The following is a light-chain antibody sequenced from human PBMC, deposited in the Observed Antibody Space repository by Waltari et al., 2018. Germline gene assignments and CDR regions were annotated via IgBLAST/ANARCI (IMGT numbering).Light chain of an antibody. CDR3: QQSYSIPRT. J-gene: IGKJ3*01. CDR1: QSISSY. CDR2: AAS. Sequence: DIQMTQSPTSLSASVGDRVNITCRASQSISSYLHWYQQKPGKAPKVLIYAASSLQSGVPSRFSCSGSGTDFTLTISSLQPEDFATYYCQQSYSIPRTFGPGTKVDIK. V-gene: IGKV1-39*01.